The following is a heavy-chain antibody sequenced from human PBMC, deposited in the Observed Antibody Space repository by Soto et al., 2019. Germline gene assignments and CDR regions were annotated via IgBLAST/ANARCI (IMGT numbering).Heavy chain of an antibody. CDR3: GTTDGVEGQLVDS. CDR1: GFTLSNYA. Sequence: EVQLLESGGGLVQPGGSLRLSCAASGFTLSNYAMSLVRQAPGKGLEWVSTISGSGGRIYYADSVTGRFTISRDNSKKTLYLHMSSLRAEDTAVYYCGTTDGVEGQLVDSWGQGTLVPVSS. J-gene: IGHJ4*02. CDR2: ISGSGGRI. D-gene: IGHD6-6*01. V-gene: IGHV3-23*01.